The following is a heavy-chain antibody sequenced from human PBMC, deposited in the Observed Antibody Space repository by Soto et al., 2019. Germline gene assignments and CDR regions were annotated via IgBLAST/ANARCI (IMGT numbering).Heavy chain of an antibody. D-gene: IGHD2-8*01. J-gene: IGHJ4*02. CDR1: GGSVSSNY. CDR2: TYTSGTT. V-gene: IGHV4-4*07. Sequence: QVQLQESGPGLMKPSETLSLTCTVSGGSVSSNYWSWIRQSAGKGLEWIGRTYTSGTTDYNPSLRGRVTISVDTSKNQFSLKLSSVTAADTAVYYCAREWSYFDYWGQGTLVTVSS. CDR3: AREWSYFDY.